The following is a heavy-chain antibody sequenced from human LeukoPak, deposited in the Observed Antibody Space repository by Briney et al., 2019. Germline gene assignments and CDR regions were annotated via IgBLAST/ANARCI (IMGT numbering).Heavy chain of an antibody. CDR2: IIPIFGTA. V-gene: IGHV1-69*13. CDR1: GGTFSSYA. Sequence: SVKVSCKGSGGTFSSYAISWVRQAPGQGLEWVGGIIPIFGTANYAQKFQGRVTITADESTSTAYMELSSLRSEDTAVYYCARDSCSSTSCDYYYMDVWGKGTAVTVSS. J-gene: IGHJ6*03. D-gene: IGHD2-2*01. CDR3: ARDSCSSTSCDYYYMDV.